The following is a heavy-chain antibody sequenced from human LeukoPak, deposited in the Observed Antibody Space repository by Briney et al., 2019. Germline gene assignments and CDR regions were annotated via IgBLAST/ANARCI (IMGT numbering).Heavy chain of an antibody. CDR3: ARGRGKYSSLDY. J-gene: IGHJ4*02. D-gene: IGHD5-18*01. Sequence: ASVKVSCKASGYTFSSYEINWVRQATGQGLEWMGWMNPNSGNTGYAPKFQGRVSMTRNSSINTAYMELSSLRSEDTAVYYCARGRGKYSSLDYWGQGTLVTVSS. CDR2: MNPNSGNT. V-gene: IGHV1-8*01. CDR1: GYTFSSYE.